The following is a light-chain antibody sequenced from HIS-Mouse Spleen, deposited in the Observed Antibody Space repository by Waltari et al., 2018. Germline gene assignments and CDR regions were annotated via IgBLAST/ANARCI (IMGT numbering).Light chain of an antibody. CDR2: EGS. CDR1: SSAVWRYNL. Sequence: QSALTQPASVSGSPGQSVTISCTGTSSAVWRYNLVPWYQQPPGKAPKLMIYEGSKRPSGVSNRFSGSKSGNTASLTISGLQAEDEADYYCCSYAGSSTWVFGGGTKLTVL. CDR3: CSYAGSSTWV. J-gene: IGLJ3*02. V-gene: IGLV2-23*01.